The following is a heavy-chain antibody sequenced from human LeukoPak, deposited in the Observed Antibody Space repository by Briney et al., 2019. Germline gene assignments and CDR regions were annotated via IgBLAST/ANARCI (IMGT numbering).Heavy chain of an antibody. Sequence: SETLSLTCTVSGGSISSGDYYWGWIRQPPGKGLEWIGYIYYSGSTYYNPSLKSRVTISVDTSKNQFSLKLSSVTAADTAVYYCARYSGYGSSDYWGQGTLVTVSS. V-gene: IGHV4-30-4*08. J-gene: IGHJ4*02. D-gene: IGHD5-12*01. CDR2: IYYSGST. CDR1: GGSISSGDYY. CDR3: ARYSGYGSSDY.